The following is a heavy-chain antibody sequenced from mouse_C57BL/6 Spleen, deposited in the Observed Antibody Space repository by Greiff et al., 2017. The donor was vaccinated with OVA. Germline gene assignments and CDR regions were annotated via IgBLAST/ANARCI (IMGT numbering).Heavy chain of an antibody. CDR1: GYTFTSYW. Sequence: VQLQQPGAELVRPGSSVKLSCKASGYTFTSYWLHWVKQRPIQGLEWIGNIDPSDSEPHYTQKFQNKATLTVENTYSTASMQLSRLTSADSAVYYCARDYGSSYDAMDYWGPGTSVTVAS. CDR2: IDPSDSEP. J-gene: IGHJ4*01. D-gene: IGHD1-1*01. V-gene: IGHV1-52*01. CDR3: ARDYGSSYDAMDY.